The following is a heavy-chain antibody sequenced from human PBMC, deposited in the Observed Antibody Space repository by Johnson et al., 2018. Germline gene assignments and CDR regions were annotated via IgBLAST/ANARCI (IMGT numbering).Heavy chain of an antibody. D-gene: IGHD3-22*01. J-gene: IGHJ6*03. V-gene: IGHV3-21*04. Sequence: VQLVESGGGVVQPERSLRLSCAASGFSFSGYGMHWVRQAPGKGLEWVSSISSSSSYIYYADSVKGRFTISRDNAKNSLYLQMNSLRAEDTALYYCARDYYDRSGYYRDYYYYYYMDVWGKGTTVTVSS. CDR2: ISSSSSYI. CDR1: GFSFSGYG. CDR3: ARDYYDRSGYYRDYYYYYYMDV.